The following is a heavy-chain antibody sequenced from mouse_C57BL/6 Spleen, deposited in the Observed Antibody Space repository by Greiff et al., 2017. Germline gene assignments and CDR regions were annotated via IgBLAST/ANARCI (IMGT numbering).Heavy chain of an antibody. D-gene: IGHD4-1*01. Sequence: ESGPGILQSSQTLSLTCSFSGFSLSTSGLGVSWIRQPSGKGLEWLAHIYWDDDKRYNPSLKSRLTISKDTSRNQVFLKITSVDTADTATYYCARNWDWYFDVWGTGTTVTVSS. J-gene: IGHJ1*03. V-gene: IGHV8-12*01. CDR2: IYWDDDK. CDR3: ARNWDWYFDV. CDR1: GFSLSTSGLG.